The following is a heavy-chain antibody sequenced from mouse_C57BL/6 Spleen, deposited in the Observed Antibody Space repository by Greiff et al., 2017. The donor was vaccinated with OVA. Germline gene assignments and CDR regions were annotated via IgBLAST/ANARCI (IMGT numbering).Heavy chain of an antibody. CDR3: ASGVDGAGFAY. V-gene: IGHV2-6*01. D-gene: IGHD1-1*02. Sequence: VQLVESGPGLVAPSQSLSITCTVSGFSLTSYGVDWVRQSPGKGLEWLGVIWGVGSTNYNSALKSRLSISKDNSKIQVFLKMNSLQTDDTAMYYCASGVDGAGFAYWGQGTLVTVSA. CDR1: GFSLTSYG. CDR2: IWGVGST. J-gene: IGHJ3*01.